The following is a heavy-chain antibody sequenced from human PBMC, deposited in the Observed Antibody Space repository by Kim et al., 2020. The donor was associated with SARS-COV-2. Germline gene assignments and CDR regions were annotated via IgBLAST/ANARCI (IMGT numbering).Heavy chain of an antibody. D-gene: IGHD6-19*01. CDR2: ISYDGSNK. CDR1: GFTFSSYA. V-gene: IGHV3-30*04. Sequence: GWSLRLSCAASGFTFSSYAMHWVRQAPGKGLEWVAVISYDGSNKYYADSVKGRFTISRDNSKNTLYLQMNSLRAEDTAVYYCARDLRQQWLVPDYWGQGTLVTVSS. CDR3: ARDLRQQWLVPDY. J-gene: IGHJ4*02.